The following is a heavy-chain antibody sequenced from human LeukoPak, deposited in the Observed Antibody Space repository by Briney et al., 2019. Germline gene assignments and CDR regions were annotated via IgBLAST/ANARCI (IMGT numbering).Heavy chain of an antibody. CDR3: TGGGFHGDHFPTDY. CDR2: IGTAGDT. J-gene: IGHJ4*02. CDR1: GFTFSSYD. V-gene: IGHV3-13*04. Sequence: GGSLRLSCAASGFTFSSYDMHWVRQATGKGLEWVAAIGTAGDTYFSGSVKGRFTISRENAKNSLYLQMNSLRAGDTAIYFCTGGGFHGDHFPTDYWGQGTLVVVSS. D-gene: IGHD4-17*01.